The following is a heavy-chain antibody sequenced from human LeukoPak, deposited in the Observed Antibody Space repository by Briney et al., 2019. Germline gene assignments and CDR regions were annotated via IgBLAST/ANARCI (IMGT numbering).Heavy chain of an antibody. Sequence: ASVKVSCTASGYTFTSYYMHWVRQAPGQGLEWMGIINPSGGSTSYAQKFQGRVTMTRDTSTSTVYMELSSLRSEDTAVYYCATVLGCSSTSCYDDWFDPWGQGTLVTVSS. CDR2: INPSGGST. D-gene: IGHD2-2*01. CDR1: GYTFTSYY. J-gene: IGHJ5*02. CDR3: ATVLGCSSTSCYDDWFDP. V-gene: IGHV1-46*01.